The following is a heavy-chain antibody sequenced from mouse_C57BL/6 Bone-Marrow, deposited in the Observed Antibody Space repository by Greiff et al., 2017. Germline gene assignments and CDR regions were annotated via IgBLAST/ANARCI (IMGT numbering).Heavy chain of an antibody. CDR2: IDPENGDT. CDR1: GFNIKDDY. V-gene: IGHV14-4*01. J-gene: IGHJ2*01. Sequence: LQQSGAELVRPGASVKLSCTASGFNIKDDYMHWVKQRPEQGLEWIGWIDPENGDTEYASKFQGKATITADTSSNTAYLQLSSLTSEDTAVYYCTTPATYYFDYWGQGTTLTVSS. CDR3: TTPATYYFDY. D-gene: IGHD1-1*01.